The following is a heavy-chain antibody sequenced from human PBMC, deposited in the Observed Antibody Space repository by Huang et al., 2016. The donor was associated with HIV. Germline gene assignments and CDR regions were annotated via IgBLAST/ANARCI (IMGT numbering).Heavy chain of an antibody. CDR1: GFSLSSSDVG. Sequence: QITLKESGPTLVKPTQTLTLTCTFSGFSLSSSDVGVGWIRQPPGKALEWLAIIYWNGDKRYRPSLKSRLTITKDTSKNQVVLTMANMDPVDTATYFCAHTYTYDRAFDIWGQGTMVTVSS. J-gene: IGHJ3*02. CDR2: IYWNGDK. V-gene: IGHV2-5*01. D-gene: IGHD3-16*01. CDR3: AHTYTYDRAFDI.